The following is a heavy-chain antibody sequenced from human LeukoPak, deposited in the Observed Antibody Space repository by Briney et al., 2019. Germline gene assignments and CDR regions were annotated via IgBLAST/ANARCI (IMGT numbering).Heavy chain of an antibody. CDR3: ARHSSSSWYERLRDFDY. V-gene: IGHV4-34*01. Sequence: SETQSLTCAVYGASFSGYYWSWIRQPPGKGLEWIWGINHSGSTNYNPSLKSRVTISVDTSKNQFSLKLSSVTAADTAVYYCARHSSSSWYERLRDFDYWGQGTLVTVSS. CDR1: GASFSGYY. D-gene: IGHD6-13*01. CDR2: INHSGST. J-gene: IGHJ4*02.